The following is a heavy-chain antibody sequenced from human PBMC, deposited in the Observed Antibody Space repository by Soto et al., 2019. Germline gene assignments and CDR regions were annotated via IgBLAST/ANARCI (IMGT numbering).Heavy chain of an antibody. V-gene: IGHV3-30*18. CDR2: ISYDGSNK. CDR1: GFTFSSYG. J-gene: IGHJ3*02. Sequence: GGSLRLSCAASGFTFSSYGMHWVRQAPGKGLEWVAVISYDGSNKYYADSVKGRFTISRDNSKNTLYLQMNSLRAEDTAVYYCAKDPDTSHLAFDIWGQGTMVTVSS. CDR3: AKDPDTSHLAFDI.